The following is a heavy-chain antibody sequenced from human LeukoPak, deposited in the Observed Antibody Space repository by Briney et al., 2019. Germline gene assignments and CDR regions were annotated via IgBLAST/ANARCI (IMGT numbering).Heavy chain of an antibody. J-gene: IGHJ4*02. CDR3: ATRSSHTSSWYVYLFWDY. V-gene: IGHV3-7*03. CDR2: INQDGSEK. D-gene: IGHD6-13*01. Sequence: GGSLGLSCAASGFTFSSYWMTWVRQAPGKGLEWVANINQDGSEKNYVDSVKGRFTISRDNAKNSLYLQMNSLRAEDTALYYCATRSSHTSSWYVYLFWDYWGQGALVTVSS. CDR1: GFTFSSYW.